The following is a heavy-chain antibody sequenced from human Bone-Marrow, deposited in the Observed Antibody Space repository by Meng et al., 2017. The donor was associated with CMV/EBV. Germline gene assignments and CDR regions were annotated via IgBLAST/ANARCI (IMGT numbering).Heavy chain of an antibody. CDR3: AKSGETILVIVFDP. V-gene: IGHV4-39*07. Sequence: GSLRLSCTVSGDSISGTSYYWGWIRQAPGKGLEWIGCISYGGGTHYNPSLKSRVTISLDKPKNQFSLRLNSVTAADTATYYCAKSGETILVIVFDPLGQGTLVTVSS. J-gene: IGHJ5*02. CDR2: ISYGGGT. CDR1: GDSISGTSYY. D-gene: IGHD3-16*02.